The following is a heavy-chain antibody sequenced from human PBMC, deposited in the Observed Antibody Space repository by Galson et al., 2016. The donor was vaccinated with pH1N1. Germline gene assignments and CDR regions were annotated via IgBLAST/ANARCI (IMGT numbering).Heavy chain of an antibody. V-gene: IGHV1-18*01. CDR2: ISAYTGNT. J-gene: IGHJ4*02. D-gene: IGHD2-2*01. Sequence: SVKVSCKASGYTFTSYGISWVRQAPGQGLEWMGWISAYTGNTNYAQKLQGRVTMTTDTSTSTAFMELRSLRSDDTAVYNCARVRYQLLPGHYWGQGTLVTVSS. CDR1: GYTFTSYG. CDR3: ARVRYQLLPGHY.